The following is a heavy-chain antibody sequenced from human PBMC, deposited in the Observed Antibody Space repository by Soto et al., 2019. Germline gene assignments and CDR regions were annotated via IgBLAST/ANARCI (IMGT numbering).Heavy chain of an antibody. J-gene: IGHJ4*02. CDR2: INPNSGGT. CDR1: GYTFTGYY. CDR3: ARSRGITIFGVVTLGPFDY. Sequence: ASVKVSCKASGYTFTGYYMHCVRQAPGQGLEWMGWINPNSGGTNYAQKFQGWVTMTRDTSINTAYMELSRLRSDDTAVYYCARSRGITIFGVVTLGPFDYWGQGTLVTVSS. D-gene: IGHD3-3*01. V-gene: IGHV1-2*04.